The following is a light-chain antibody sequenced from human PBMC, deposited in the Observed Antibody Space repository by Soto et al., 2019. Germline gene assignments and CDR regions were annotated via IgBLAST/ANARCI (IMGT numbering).Light chain of an antibody. CDR1: SANIGNNY. Sequence: QSVLTQRPSASGTPGQRVTISCSGRSANIGNNYVCWYQQLPGTAPKLLIYSNNQRPSGVPDRFSGSKSGTSASLAISGLRSEDEADYYCVSWDDSLSGLVFGTGTKVTVL. J-gene: IGLJ1*01. V-gene: IGLV1-47*02. CDR3: VSWDDSLSGLV. CDR2: SNN.